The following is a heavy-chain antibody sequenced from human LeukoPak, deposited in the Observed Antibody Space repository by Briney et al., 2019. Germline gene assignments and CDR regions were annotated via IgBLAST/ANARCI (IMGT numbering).Heavy chain of an antibody. J-gene: IGHJ4*02. V-gene: IGHV3-72*01. Sequence: PGGSLRLSCAASGFTFSDHYMDWIRQAPGKGLEWLGRSRNKADSYTTEYAASVQGRFTISRDISKNSLYLQLDFLKTEDTAVYYCARRVGTASDYWGQGTPVTVSS. CDR3: ARRVGTASDY. D-gene: IGHD1-1*01. CDR2: SRNKADSYTT. CDR1: GFTFSDHY.